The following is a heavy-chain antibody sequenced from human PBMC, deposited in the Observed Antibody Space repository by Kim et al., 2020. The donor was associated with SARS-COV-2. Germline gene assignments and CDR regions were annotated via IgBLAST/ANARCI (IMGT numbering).Heavy chain of an antibody. CDR1: GFTFSSYG. J-gene: IGHJ4*02. CDR3: AREVGNYDSSGYWDYFDY. Sequence: GGSLRLSCAASGFTFSSYGMHWVRQAPGKGLEWVAVIWYDGSNKYYADSVKGRFTISRDNSKNTLYLQMNSLRAEDTAVYYCAREVGNYDSSGYWDYFDYWGQGTLVTVSS. D-gene: IGHD3-22*01. V-gene: IGHV3-33*01. CDR2: IWYDGSNK.